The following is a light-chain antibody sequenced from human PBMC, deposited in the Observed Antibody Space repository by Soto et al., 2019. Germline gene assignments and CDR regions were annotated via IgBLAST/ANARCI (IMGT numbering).Light chain of an antibody. V-gene: IGKV3-20*01. CDR1: QSLSSNY. J-gene: IGKJ1*01. Sequence: EIVLTQSPGTLSFSPGERATLSCRASQSLSSNYLAWYQQRPGQAPRLLIYGASTRATGIPDRFSGSGSGTDFTLTISRLEPEDFAVYYCQEHGSSPRTFGQGTKVDIK. CDR3: QEHGSSPRT. CDR2: GAS.